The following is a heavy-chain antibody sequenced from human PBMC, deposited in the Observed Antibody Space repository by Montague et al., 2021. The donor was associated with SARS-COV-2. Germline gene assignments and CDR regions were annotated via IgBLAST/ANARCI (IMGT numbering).Heavy chain of an antibody. J-gene: IGHJ4*02. CDR2: IYYSGST. CDR1: GGSISSSSYY. Sequence: SETLSLTCTVSGGSISSSSYYWGWIRQPSGKGLEWIGSIYYSGSTYYNPSLKSRVTISVDTSKNQFSLKLSSVTAADTAVYYCARGEEEMATIADEYFDYWGQGTLVTVSS. V-gene: IGHV4-39*01. CDR3: ARGEEEMATIADEYFDY. D-gene: IGHD5-24*01.